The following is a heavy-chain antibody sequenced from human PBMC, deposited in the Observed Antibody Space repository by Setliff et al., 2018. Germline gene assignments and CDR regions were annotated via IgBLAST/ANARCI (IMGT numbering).Heavy chain of an antibody. V-gene: IGHV3-7*03. CDR1: GFTFSSYW. D-gene: IGHD3-16*01. CDR2: INQDGSEK. CDR3: ALFGDRDTFDS. Sequence: PGGSLRLSCAASGFTFSSYWMSWVRQAPGKGLEWVANINQDGSEKYYVDSVRGRFTISRDNAKNSLYLQMNGLRAEDTALYHCALFGDRDTFDSWGQGTMVTVSS. J-gene: IGHJ3*02.